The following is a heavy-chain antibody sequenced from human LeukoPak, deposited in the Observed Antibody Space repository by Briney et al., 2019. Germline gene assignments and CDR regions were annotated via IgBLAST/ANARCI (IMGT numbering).Heavy chain of an antibody. CDR2: ISSSSSYI. D-gene: IGHD2-2*01. Sequence: GGSLRLSCAASGFTFSSYSMNWVRQAPGKGLEWVSSISSSSSYIYYADSVKGRFTISRDNAKNSLYLQMNSLRAEDTAVYYCASEGGGYCSSTSCYDVDYWGQGTLVTVSS. J-gene: IGHJ4*02. V-gene: IGHV3-21*01. CDR3: ASEGGGYCSSTSCYDVDY. CDR1: GFTFSSYS.